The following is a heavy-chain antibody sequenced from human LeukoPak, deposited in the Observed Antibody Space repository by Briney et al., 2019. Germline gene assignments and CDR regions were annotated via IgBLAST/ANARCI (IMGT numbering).Heavy chain of an antibody. D-gene: IGHD2-21*01. J-gene: IGHJ4*02. V-gene: IGHV3-23*01. CDR3: AKAPVTTCSGAYCYPFDY. CDR1: GFTLSSYA. Sequence: GGSLRLSCAASGFTLSSYAMSWVRQAPGKGMEWVSAISVSGNTYHADSVKGRFTISRDSSKNTLYLQMNRLRAEDAAVYYCAKAPVTTCSGAYCYPFDYWGQGTLVTVSS. CDR2: ISVSGNT.